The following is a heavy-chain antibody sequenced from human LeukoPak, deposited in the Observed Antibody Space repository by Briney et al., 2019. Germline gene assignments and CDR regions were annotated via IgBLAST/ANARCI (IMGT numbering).Heavy chain of an antibody. J-gene: IGHJ4*02. CDR1: GFTFSDYY. V-gene: IGHV3-66*01. D-gene: IGHD2-15*01. CDR2: IYSGGST. CDR3: ARDSRRILPSD. Sequence: GGSLRLSCAASGFTFSDYYMSWVRQAPGKGLEWVSVIYSGGSTYYADSVKGRFTISRDNSKNTLYLQMNSLRAEDTAVYYCARDSRRILPSDWGQGTLVTVSS.